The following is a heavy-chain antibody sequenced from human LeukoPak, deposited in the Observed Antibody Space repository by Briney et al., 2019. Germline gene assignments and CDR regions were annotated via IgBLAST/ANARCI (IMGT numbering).Heavy chain of an antibody. CDR3: APLSSGYSPYFDY. V-gene: IGHV4-39*01. Sequence: PSETLSLTCTVSGGSISSSRYYWDWIRQPPGKGLEWIGSIYYSGSTYYNPSLKSRVTISVDTSKNQFSMKLSSVTDADTAVYYCAPLSSGYSPYFDYWGQGTLVTVSS. CDR1: GGSISSSRYY. D-gene: IGHD3-22*01. J-gene: IGHJ4*02. CDR2: IYYSGST.